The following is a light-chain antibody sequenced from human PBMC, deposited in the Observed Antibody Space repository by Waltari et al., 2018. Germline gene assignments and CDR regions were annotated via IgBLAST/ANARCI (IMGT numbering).Light chain of an antibody. CDR1: QSVYSNY. Sequence: EIVFKQSPGTLSLSRGERATLSCRASQSVYSNYLAWYQRKPGQAPRFLIYGASTRAAGIPDRFSGSGSGTDFTLTISRLEPEDFAVYYCQQYATTPLTFGQGTRLEMK. CDR2: GAS. J-gene: IGKJ5*01. V-gene: IGKV3-20*01. CDR3: QQYATTPLT.